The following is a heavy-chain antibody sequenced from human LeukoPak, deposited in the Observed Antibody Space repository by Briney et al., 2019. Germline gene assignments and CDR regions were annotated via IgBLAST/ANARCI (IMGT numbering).Heavy chain of an antibody. J-gene: IGHJ6*02. Sequence: KSSETLSLTCTVSGGSISSYYWSWIRQPPGKGLEGIGYIHYSGTTNYKASPKSRVTISVGTSRNQFSLNLGSVTAADTAVYYCATHFTMIRGVRDYYYHGMDVWGQGTPVTVSS. V-gene: IGHV4-59*08. CDR1: GGSISSYY. D-gene: IGHD3-10*01. CDR2: IHYSGTT. CDR3: ATHFTMIRGVRDYYYHGMDV.